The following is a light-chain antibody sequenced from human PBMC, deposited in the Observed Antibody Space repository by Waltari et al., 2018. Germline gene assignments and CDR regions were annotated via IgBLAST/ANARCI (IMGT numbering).Light chain of an antibody. CDR3: QQYFTPPALP. Sequence: DIVMTESPDSLAVSLGERANSNCKSSQTVLHSSNNKNYLAWYQQKPGPPPKLLFHWASVRESRVPYRFSCIRSATDFTLPISRLQADDVAVSYCQQYFTPPALPFGGGSWVDIK. V-gene: IGKV4-1*01. J-gene: IGKJ4*01. CDR1: QTVLHSSNNKNY. CDR2: WAS.